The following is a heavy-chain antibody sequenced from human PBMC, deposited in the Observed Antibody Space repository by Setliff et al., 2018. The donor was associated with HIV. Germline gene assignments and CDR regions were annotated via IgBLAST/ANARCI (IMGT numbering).Heavy chain of an antibody. CDR3: ARGWVRGPSISPGTYFSYGLDV. CDR1: GGSLTGYF. CDR2: VNRDGVA. J-gene: IGHJ6*02. V-gene: IGHV4-34*01. Sequence: SETLSLTCAVYGGSLTGYFWTWIRQSPGKGLEWVGQVNRDGVAHYNPSRRSRVTISVDTSKNQSSLKMTSMTAADTAVYYCARGWVRGPSISPGTYFSYGLDVWGQGTPVTVSS. D-gene: IGHD3-10*01.